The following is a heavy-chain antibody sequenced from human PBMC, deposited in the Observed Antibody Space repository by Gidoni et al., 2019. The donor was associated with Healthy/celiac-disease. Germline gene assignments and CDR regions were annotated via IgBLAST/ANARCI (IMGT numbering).Heavy chain of an antibody. CDR1: GFTFSSYA. V-gene: IGHV3-23*01. J-gene: IGHJ3*02. CDR2: ISGSGGST. Sequence: EVQLLESGGGLVQPGGSLRLSCAASGFTFSSYAMSWVRQAPGKGLEWVSAISGSGGSTYYADSGKGRFTISRDNSKNTLYLQMNSLRAEDTAVYYCAKDMWGSGDYDGHPDAFDIWGQGTMVTVSS. CDR3: AKDMWGSGDYDGHPDAFDI. D-gene: IGHD4-17*01.